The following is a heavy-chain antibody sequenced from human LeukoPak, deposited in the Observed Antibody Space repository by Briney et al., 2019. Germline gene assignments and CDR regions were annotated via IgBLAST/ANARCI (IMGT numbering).Heavy chain of an antibody. CDR2: TNPSTGGT. CDR3: ARGGAFCSITTCHEFDH. V-gene: IGHV1-2*02. CDR1: GYTFTGSF. J-gene: IGHJ4*02. D-gene: IGHD2-2*01. Sequence: ASVKVSCKTSGYTFTGSFLHWVRQVPGQGLEWMGWTNPSTGGTKSAQQFEGRVTMTRDTSNTTGYLERRSLRQDDTAAYYCARGGAFCSITTCHEFDHWGQGTLVIVSS.